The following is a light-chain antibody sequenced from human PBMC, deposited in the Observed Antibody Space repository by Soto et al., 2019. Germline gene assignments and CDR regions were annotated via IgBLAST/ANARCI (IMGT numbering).Light chain of an antibody. CDR3: QQRSNWPPYT. Sequence: EIVLTQSPATLSLSPGERATLSCRASQSVSSYLAWYQQKPGQAPRLLIYDASNRATGIPARFSGSGSRTDFTLPISSLEPEDFAVHYCQQRSNWPPYTFGQGTKLEIK. J-gene: IGKJ2*01. CDR2: DAS. CDR1: QSVSSY. V-gene: IGKV3-11*01.